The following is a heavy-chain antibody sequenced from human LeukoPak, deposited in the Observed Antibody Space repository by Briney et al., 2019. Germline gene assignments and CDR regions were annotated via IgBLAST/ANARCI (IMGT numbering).Heavy chain of an antibody. CDR3: AKDPNWDSYWYFDL. Sequence: GGSLRLSCSASGFSFSTYAMHWVRQAPGKGPEYVSGISSNGGNTYYADSVKGRFTISRDNSKNTLYLQMSSLRAEDTAVYYCAKDPNWDSYWYFDLWGRGTLVTVSS. CDR2: ISSNGGNT. J-gene: IGHJ2*01. V-gene: IGHV3-64D*09. CDR1: GFSFSTYA. D-gene: IGHD7-27*01.